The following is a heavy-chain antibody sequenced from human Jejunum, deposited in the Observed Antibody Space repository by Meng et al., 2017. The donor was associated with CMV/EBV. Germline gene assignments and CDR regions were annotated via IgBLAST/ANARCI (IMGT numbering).Heavy chain of an antibody. V-gene: IGHV1-18*01. D-gene: IGHD3-10*01. Sequence: SNYTFTSFGVSWVRQAPGQGLEWLGWISTVNGKTDYSRNLQGRLTLTTETSTTTAYMELRSLRPDDTAVYYCARDRGLWFGESPASWGPGTLVTVSS. J-gene: IGHJ5*02. CDR3: ARDRGLWFGESPAS. CDR1: NYTFTSFG. CDR2: ISTVNGKT.